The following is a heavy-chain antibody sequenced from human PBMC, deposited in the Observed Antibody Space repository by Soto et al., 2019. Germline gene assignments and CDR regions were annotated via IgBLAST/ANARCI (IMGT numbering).Heavy chain of an antibody. CDR1: GFTFSSYA. J-gene: IGHJ6*02. D-gene: IGHD2-2*01. CDR3: AKDCSSANPKNGMDV. Sequence: GGSLRLSCAASGFTFSSYAISWVRQAPGKGLEWVSGISGSGDRTYYADSVKGRFTISRYNSKNTLNLQLNSLRAEDRAVYYCAKDCSSANPKNGMDVWGQGTTVTVSS. V-gene: IGHV3-23*01. CDR2: ISGSGDRT.